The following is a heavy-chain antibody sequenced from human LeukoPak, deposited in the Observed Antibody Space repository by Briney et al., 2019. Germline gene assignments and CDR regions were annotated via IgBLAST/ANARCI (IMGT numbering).Heavy chain of an antibody. D-gene: IGHD1-26*01. CDR1: GVSIRSSSFY. J-gene: IGHJ4*02. Sequence: SETLSLTCSVSGVSIRSSSFYWGWIRQPPGTGLEWFGSIYYSGSTYYRPSLKSRVTMSVDTSKSQFSLRLSSVTAADTAVYYCARGLRWDLTISGTSTFDYWGQGSLVTVSS. V-gene: IGHV4-39*01. CDR3: ARGLRWDLTISGTSTFDY. CDR2: IYYSGST.